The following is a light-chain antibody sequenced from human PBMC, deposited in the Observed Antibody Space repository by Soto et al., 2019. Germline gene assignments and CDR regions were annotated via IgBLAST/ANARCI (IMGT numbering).Light chain of an antibody. V-gene: IGKV3-20*01. CDR1: QSVSSSY. J-gene: IGKJ1*01. CDR2: GAS. CDR3: QQYGSSLWT. Sequence: EIVLTQSPGTLSLSPGERATLSCRASQSVSSSYLAWYQQKPGQAPRLLIYGASSRATGIPDRFSGSGSGTDFTVTISRLEPEDFAVYYWQQYGSSLWTFDQGPKVEIK.